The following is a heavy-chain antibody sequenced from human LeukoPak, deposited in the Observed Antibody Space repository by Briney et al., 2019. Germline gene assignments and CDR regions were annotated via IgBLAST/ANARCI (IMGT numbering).Heavy chain of an antibody. CDR3: ANANYDILTGYYGWFDP. CDR1: GYSFTSYW. V-gene: IGHV5-51*01. D-gene: IGHD3-9*01. Sequence: GESLKISCKGSGYSFTSYWIGWVRQMPGKGLEWMGIIYPGDSDTRYSPSFQGQVTISADKSISTAYLQWSSLKASDTAMYYCANANYDILTGYYGWFDPWGQGTLVTVSS. CDR2: IYPGDSDT. J-gene: IGHJ5*02.